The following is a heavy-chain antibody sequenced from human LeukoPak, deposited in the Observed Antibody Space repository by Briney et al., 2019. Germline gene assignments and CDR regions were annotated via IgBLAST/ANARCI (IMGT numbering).Heavy chain of an antibody. V-gene: IGHV1-18*01. CDR3: ARVVKLELRFFDI. J-gene: IGHJ3*02. CDR1: GYSFTAYG. CDR2: ISAYNGNT. Sequence: ASVKVSCKASGYSFTAYGITWMRQAPGQGLEWMGWISAYNGNTNYAQRLQGRVTMTTDTSTSTAYMELRSLRSDDTAVYYCARVVKLELRFFDIWGQGTMVTVSS. D-gene: IGHD1-7*01.